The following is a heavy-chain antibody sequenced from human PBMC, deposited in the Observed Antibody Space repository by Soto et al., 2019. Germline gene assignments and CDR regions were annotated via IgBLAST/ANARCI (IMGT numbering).Heavy chain of an antibody. J-gene: IGHJ3*01. CDR1: GDSVSSNSAA. D-gene: IGHD2-21*01. CDR3: ARALDGSHGRPIHV. CDR2: TYYRSKWYN. V-gene: IGHV6-1*01. Sequence: SQTLSLTCAISGDSVSSNSAAWSWIRQSPSRGLEWLGRTYYRSKWYNDYAVSVRSRITINPDTSKNQFSLQLNSVTPEDTAVYFCARALDGSHGRPIHVWGQAIVVTGSS.